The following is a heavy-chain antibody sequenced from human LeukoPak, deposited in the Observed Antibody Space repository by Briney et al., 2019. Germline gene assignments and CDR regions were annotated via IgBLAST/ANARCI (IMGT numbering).Heavy chain of an antibody. V-gene: IGHV3-74*01. CDR3: SRDFNGRNDF. Sequence: PGGSLRLSCAAPAFTFSSNGMHWVPQGPGKGLMWVSRINPDRSRTDYAESVKGRFTISRDNAKNTLSLEMNSLGDEDTAVYYCSRDFNGRNDFWGQGTLVTVSS. J-gene: IGHJ4*02. CDR2: INPDRSRT. CDR1: AFTFSSNG. D-gene: IGHD1-14*01.